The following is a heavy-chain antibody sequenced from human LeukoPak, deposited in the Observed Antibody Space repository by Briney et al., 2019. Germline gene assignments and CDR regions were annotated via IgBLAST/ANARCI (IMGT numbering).Heavy chain of an antibody. Sequence: GGSLRLSCAASGFTFSSYEMNWVRQAPGKGLEWVSYISSSGSTIYYADSVKGRFTISRDNAKNSLYLQMNSLRAEDTAVYYCAKESTVSPGNVNWFDTWGQGTLVTVSS. CDR2: ISSSGSTI. CDR1: GFTFSSYE. D-gene: IGHD4-17*01. V-gene: IGHV3-48*03. CDR3: AKESTVSPGNVNWFDT. J-gene: IGHJ5*02.